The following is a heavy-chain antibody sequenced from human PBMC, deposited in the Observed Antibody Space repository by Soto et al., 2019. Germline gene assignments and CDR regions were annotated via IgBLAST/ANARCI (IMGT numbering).Heavy chain of an antibody. CDR3: ARSPFHRKTPNEMVYAQYSSSWYDY. J-gene: IGHJ4*02. CDR1: GGTFSSYA. D-gene: IGHD6-13*01. CDR2: IIPIFGTA. V-gene: IGHV1-69*13. Sequence: GASVKVSCKASGGTFSSYAISWVRQAPGQGLEWMGGIIPIFGTANYAQKFQGRVTITADESTSTAYMELSSLRSEDTAVYYCARSPFHRKTPNEMVYAQYSSSWYDYWGQGTLVTVSS.